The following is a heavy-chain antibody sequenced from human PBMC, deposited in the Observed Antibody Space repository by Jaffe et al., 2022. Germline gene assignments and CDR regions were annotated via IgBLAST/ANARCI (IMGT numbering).Heavy chain of an antibody. D-gene: IGHD3-9*01. Sequence: QVQLQQWGAGLLKPSETLSLTCAVYGGSFSGYYWSWIRQPPGKGLEWIGEINHSGSTNYNPSLKSRVTISVDTSKNQFSLKLSSVTAADTAVYYCARWGYDILTGSYYFDYWGQGTLVTVSS. CDR1: GGSFSGYY. CDR3: ARWGYDILTGSYYFDY. J-gene: IGHJ4*02. CDR2: INHSGST. V-gene: IGHV4-34*01.